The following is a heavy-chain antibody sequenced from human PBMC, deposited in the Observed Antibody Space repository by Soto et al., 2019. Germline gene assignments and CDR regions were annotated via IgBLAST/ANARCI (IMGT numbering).Heavy chain of an antibody. CDR1: GYSDTTYA. Sequence: QVHLVQSGAEVKKPGASVKISCKASGYSDTTYAIHWVRHAPGQRLEWMGWSNVGTGDTKSSEIFQGRVTITRDTSAKTAYMELSSLMSGDTAIYYCARGAYDFWNGYQHFDSWGQGSQVTVSS. CDR2: SNVGTGDT. V-gene: IGHV1-3*01. J-gene: IGHJ4*02. D-gene: IGHD3-3*01. CDR3: ARGAYDFWNGYQHFDS.